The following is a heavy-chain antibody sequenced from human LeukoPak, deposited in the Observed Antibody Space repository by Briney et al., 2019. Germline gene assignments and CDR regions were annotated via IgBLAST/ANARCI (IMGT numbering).Heavy chain of an antibody. CDR1: GFTVSNNY. Sequence: PGGSLRLSCAASGFTVSNNYMSWVRQAPGKGLEWVLAIRGSGGGTYYADSVKGRFTISRDNSKNTLYLQMNSLRDEDTALYYCAKAGIGVVGYFDYWGQGTLVTVSS. CDR2: IRGSGGGT. D-gene: IGHD6-19*01. J-gene: IGHJ4*02. V-gene: IGHV3-23*01. CDR3: AKAGIGVVGYFDY.